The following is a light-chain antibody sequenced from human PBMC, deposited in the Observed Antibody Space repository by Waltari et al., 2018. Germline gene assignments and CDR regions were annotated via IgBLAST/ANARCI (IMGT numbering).Light chain of an antibody. V-gene: IGKV4-1*01. CDR2: WAS. J-gene: IGKJ2*01. Sequence: DIVMTQSPDSLAVSLGERATINCKSSQSVLYISNNKNYLAWYQQKPGQPPRLLIYWASTRESGVPDRFSGSGSGTDFTLTISSLQAEDVAVYYCQQYYSTPPYTFGQGTKLEI. CDR1: QSVLYISNNKNY. CDR3: QQYYSTPPYT.